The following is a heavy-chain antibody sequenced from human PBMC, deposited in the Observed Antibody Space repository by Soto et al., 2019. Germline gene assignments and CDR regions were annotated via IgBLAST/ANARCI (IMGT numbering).Heavy chain of an antibody. V-gene: IGHV1-3*01. Sequence: QVQLVQSGAEVKKPGASVKVSCKASGYTFTSYAMHWVRQAPGQRLEWMGWINAGNGNTKYSQKFQGRVTITRDTSASTAYMELSSLRSEDTAVYYCARRGYMEQQLVFVYWGQGTLVTVSS. D-gene: IGHD6-13*01. CDR3: ARRGYMEQQLVFVY. CDR2: INAGNGNT. J-gene: IGHJ4*02. CDR1: GYTFTSYA.